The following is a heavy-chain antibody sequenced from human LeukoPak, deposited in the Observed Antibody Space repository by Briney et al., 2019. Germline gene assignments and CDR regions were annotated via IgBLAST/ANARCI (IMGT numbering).Heavy chain of an antibody. J-gene: IGHJ4*02. V-gene: IGHV3-66*01. D-gene: IGHD5-18*01. Sequence: PGGSLTLSCAASEFIVITNYMIWVPHAPGKGLEWVSFIYSGDSTYYADSLNGRFTISKDNSKNTLYLQMNSLRAEDTAVYYCAAPGGYSYEGCFDYWGQGTLVTVSS. CDR2: IYSGDST. CDR3: AAPGGYSYEGCFDY. CDR1: EFIVITNY.